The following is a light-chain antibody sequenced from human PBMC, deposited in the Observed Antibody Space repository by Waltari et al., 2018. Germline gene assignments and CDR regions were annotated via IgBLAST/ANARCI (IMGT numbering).Light chain of an antibody. J-gene: IGKJ1*01. CDR1: HSVSRS. V-gene: IGKV3-20*01. CDR2: GAS. CDR3: QHYVRLPAT. Sequence: DIVLTQSPGSLSSSPGERVTLSCRASHSVSRSLAWYQQKPGQPPRLLIFGASNRATGIPDRFSGSGSGTDFSLTISRLEPEDFAVYYCQHYVRLPATFGQGTKVEIK.